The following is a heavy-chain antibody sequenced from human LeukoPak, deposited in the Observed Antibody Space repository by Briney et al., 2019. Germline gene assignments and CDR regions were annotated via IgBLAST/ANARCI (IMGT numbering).Heavy chain of an antibody. CDR3: AGHVSAAAGGR. CDR2: IHHSGST. CDR1: GGSVRDNY. Sequence: SETLSLTCAVYGGSVRDNYWSWIRQPPGKGLEWIGEIHHSGSTKYNPSLKSRVTISLDASKNQFSLKLNSMTAADTAVYYCAGHVSAAAGGRWGQGTLVTVSS. J-gene: IGHJ4*02. V-gene: IGHV4-34*01. D-gene: IGHD6-13*01.